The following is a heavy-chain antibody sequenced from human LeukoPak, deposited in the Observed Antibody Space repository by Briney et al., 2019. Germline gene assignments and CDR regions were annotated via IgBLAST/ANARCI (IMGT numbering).Heavy chain of an antibody. CDR2: ISGSGGST. CDR3: AKEPNYGGNYYFDF. CDR1: GFTFSSYA. V-gene: IGHV3-23*01. Sequence: GGSLRLSCAASGFTFSSYAMSWVRQAPGKGLEWVSAISGSGGSTYYADSVKGRFIISRDNSKNTLYLHMTSLRAEDTAVYYCAKEPNYGGNYYFDFWGQGTLVTVSS. J-gene: IGHJ4*02. D-gene: IGHD4-23*01.